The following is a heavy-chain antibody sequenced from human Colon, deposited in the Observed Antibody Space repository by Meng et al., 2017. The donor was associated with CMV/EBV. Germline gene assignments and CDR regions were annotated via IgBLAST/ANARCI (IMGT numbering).Heavy chain of an antibody. CDR1: GHSSTSDW. Sequence: GGSLRLSCKGFGHSSTSDWIGWVRQMPGKGLEWMGIIYPGDSDTRYSPSFQGQVTISADKSISTAYLQWSSLKASDTAMYYCARRGDGSVSYAVDVWGQGTTVTVSS. J-gene: IGHJ6*02. V-gene: IGHV5-51*01. CDR2: IYPGDSDT. CDR3: ARRGDGSVSYAVDV. D-gene: IGHD3-10*01.